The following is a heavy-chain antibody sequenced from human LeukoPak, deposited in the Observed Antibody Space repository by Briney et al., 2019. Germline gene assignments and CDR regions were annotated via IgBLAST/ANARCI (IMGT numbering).Heavy chain of an antibody. Sequence: SETLSPTCTVSGGSISSYYWSWLRQPPGKGLEWSGYIYYSGSTNYNTSLKSRVTISVDTSKNQFSLMLSSVTAADTAVYYCARVQNGLRFLERRHYYYMDVWGKGTTVTVSS. J-gene: IGHJ6*03. CDR1: GGSISSYY. D-gene: IGHD3-3*01. CDR3: ARVQNGLRFLERRHYYYMDV. CDR2: IYYSGST. V-gene: IGHV4-59*01.